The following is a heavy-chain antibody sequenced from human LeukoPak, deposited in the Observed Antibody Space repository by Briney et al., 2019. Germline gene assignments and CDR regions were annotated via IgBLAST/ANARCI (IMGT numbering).Heavy chain of an antibody. CDR3: AKGPVVVAHNWFDP. J-gene: IGHJ5*02. Sequence: PGGSLRLSCAASGFSFSNYWMHWVRQAPGKGLVWVTRMNSDGSATYYADSVQGRFTISRDNAKNTLYLQMNSLRAEDTAVYYCAKGPVVVAHNWFDPWGQGTLVTVSS. CDR2: MNSDGSAT. V-gene: IGHV3-74*01. D-gene: IGHD2-15*01. CDR1: GFSFSNYW.